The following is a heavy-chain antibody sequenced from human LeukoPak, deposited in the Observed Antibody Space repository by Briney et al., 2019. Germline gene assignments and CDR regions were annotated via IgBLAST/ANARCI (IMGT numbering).Heavy chain of an antibody. CDR2: IIPILGIA. V-gene: IGHV1-69*04. CDR1: GGTLSSYA. CDR3: ARAVGSYYYGSGSLGV. J-gene: IGHJ6*02. Sequence: EASVKVSCKASGGTLSSYAISWVRQAPGQGLEWMGRIIPILGIANYAQKFQGRVTITADKSTSTAYMELSSLRSEDTAVYYCARAVGSYYYGSGSLGVWGQGTTVTVSS. D-gene: IGHD3-10*01.